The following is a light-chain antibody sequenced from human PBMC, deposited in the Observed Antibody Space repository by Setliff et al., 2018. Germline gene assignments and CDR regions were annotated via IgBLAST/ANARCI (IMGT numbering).Light chain of an antibody. J-gene: IGLJ1*01. CDR3: NAYASDTTYV. CDR1: SSDVGSYDL. V-gene: IGLV2-14*03. Sequence: QSVLTQPASVSGSPGQSITISCSGTSSDVGSYDLVSWYQQHPGKAPKPIIYGVSDRPSGVSSRFSGSKSGNTAYLTISGLQTEDEAEYYCNAYASDTTYVFGSGTKVTVL. CDR2: GVS.